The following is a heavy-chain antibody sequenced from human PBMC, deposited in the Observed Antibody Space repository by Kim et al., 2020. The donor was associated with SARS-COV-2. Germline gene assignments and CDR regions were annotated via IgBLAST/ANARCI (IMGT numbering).Heavy chain of an antibody. D-gene: IGHD2-2*02. Sequence: ASVKVSCKASGYTFTSYAMHWVRQAPGQRLEWMGWINAGNGNTKYSQKFQGRVTITRDTSASTAYMELSSLRSEDTAVYYCARGGGYCSSTSCYSGPPYYYYYGMDVWGQGTTVTVSS. CDR3: ARGGGYCSSTSCYSGPPYYYYYGMDV. CDR1: GYTFTSYA. V-gene: IGHV1-3*01. CDR2: INAGNGNT. J-gene: IGHJ6*02.